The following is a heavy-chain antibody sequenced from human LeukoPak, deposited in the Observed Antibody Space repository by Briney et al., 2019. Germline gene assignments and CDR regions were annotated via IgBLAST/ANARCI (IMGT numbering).Heavy chain of an antibody. Sequence: GGSLRLSCVASGFNFDNYTMHWVRQPLGKGLEWVAVISHDERTKYYADSMKGRITISRDNSKNTVFLQMNNLRTEDTAVYFCARPSPPGDGYNPPDYWGQGTLVTVSS. V-gene: IGHV3-30*04. J-gene: IGHJ4*02. CDR1: GFNFDNYT. D-gene: IGHD5-24*01. CDR2: ISHDERTK. CDR3: ARPSPPGDGYNPPDY.